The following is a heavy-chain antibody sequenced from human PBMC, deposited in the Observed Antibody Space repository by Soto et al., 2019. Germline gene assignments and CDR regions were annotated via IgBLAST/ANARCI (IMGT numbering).Heavy chain of an antibody. CDR1: GFTFSSYA. D-gene: IGHD3-22*01. V-gene: IGHV3-23*01. J-gene: IGHJ4*02. CDR3: AKVSDYDSSGYYPTQSFDY. CDR2: ISGSGGST. Sequence: EVQLLESGGGFVQPGGSLRLSCAASGFTFSSYAMSWVRQAPGKGLEWVSAISGSGGSTYYADSVKGRFTISRDNSKNTLYMQMNSLRAEDTAVYYCAKVSDYDSSGYYPTQSFDYWGQGTLVTVSS.